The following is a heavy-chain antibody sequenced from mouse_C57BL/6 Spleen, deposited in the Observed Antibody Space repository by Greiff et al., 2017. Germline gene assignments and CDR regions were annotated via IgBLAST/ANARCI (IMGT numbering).Heavy chain of an antibody. V-gene: IGHV1-59*01. CDR2: IDPSDSYT. J-gene: IGHJ4*01. Sequence: VQLQQPGAELVRPGTSVKLSCKASGYTFTSYWMHWVKQRPGQGLEWIGVIDPSDSYTNYNQKFKGKATLTVDTSSSTAYMQLSSLTSEDSAVYYCASTAQASYAMDYWGQGTSVTVSS. CDR3: ASTAQASYAMDY. CDR1: GYTFTSYW. D-gene: IGHD3-2*02.